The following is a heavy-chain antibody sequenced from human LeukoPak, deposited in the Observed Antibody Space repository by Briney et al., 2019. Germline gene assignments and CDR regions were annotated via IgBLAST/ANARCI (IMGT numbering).Heavy chain of an antibody. J-gene: IGHJ6*03. CDR3: AMAYCSSTRCYLWSYMDV. Sequence: SVKVTCKSSGCTFSSYAISWVRQAPGQGLEWMGRIIPIFGTANYAQKFQGRVTITTDGSKSTANMDLSSLRSREPAGYYCAMAYCSSTRCYLWSYMDVWGKGTTVTVSS. D-gene: IGHD2-2*01. CDR1: GCTFSSYA. V-gene: IGHV1-69*05. CDR2: IIPIFGTA.